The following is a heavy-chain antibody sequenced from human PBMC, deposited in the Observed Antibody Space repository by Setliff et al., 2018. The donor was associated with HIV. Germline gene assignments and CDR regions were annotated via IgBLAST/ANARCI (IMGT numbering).Heavy chain of an antibody. CDR3: ARRGIAAAGSDS. D-gene: IGHD6-13*01. V-gene: IGHV4-38-2*01. Sequence: PSETLSLTCDVSGFSISSRYYWGWIRQPPGNGLEWIGSIYHTGSTYYKPSLKSRVTISVDTSQNQFSLKLNSVTAADTAVYYCARRGIAAAGSDSWGQGTLVTVSS. CDR2: IYHTGST. CDR1: GFSISSRYY. J-gene: IGHJ4*02.